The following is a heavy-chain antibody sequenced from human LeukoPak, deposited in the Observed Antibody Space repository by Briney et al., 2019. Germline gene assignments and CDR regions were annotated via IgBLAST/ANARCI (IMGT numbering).Heavy chain of an antibody. CDR2: IYYSGST. CDR3: ARHPVARDSSDWYTGIDY. D-gene: IGHD6-19*01. V-gene: IGHV4-39*01. CDR1: GGSISSASYY. J-gene: IGHJ4*02. Sequence: NSSETLSLTCTVSGGSISSASYYWGWIRQPPGKGLEWIGSIYYSGSTYYNPSLKSRVTITADTSKTHFSLKLTSVTAADTAVYYCARHPVARDSSDWYTGIDYWGQGTLVTVSS.